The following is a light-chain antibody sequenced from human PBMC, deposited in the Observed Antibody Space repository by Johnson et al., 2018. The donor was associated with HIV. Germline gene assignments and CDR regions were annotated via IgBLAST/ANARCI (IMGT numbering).Light chain of an antibody. Sequence: QSVLTQPPSVSAAPGQKVTISCSGSSSNIGNNYVSWYQQLPGTAPKLLIYENNKRPSGIPDRFSCSKSGTSATLGITGLQTGDEADYYCGTWDSSLNTGAVFGTGTKVTVL. V-gene: IGLV1-51*02. J-gene: IGLJ1*01. CDR2: ENN. CDR1: SSNIGNNY. CDR3: GTWDSSLNTGAV.